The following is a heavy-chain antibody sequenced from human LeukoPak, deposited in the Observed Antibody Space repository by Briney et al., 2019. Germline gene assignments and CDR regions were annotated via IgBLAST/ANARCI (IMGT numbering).Heavy chain of an antibody. V-gene: IGHV4-39*01. CDR3: ARPHQGTYGSGSYYTPYYFDY. CDR2: IYYSGST. J-gene: IGHJ4*02. D-gene: IGHD3-10*01. CDR1: GGSIISNTYY. Sequence: SETLSLTCTVPGGSIISNTYYSGWIRQPPGKGLEWIGSIYYSGSTYYNPPLKSRVTISVDTSKNQFSLRLSSVTAADTAVYYCARPHQGTYGSGSYYTPYYFDYWGQGTLVTVSS.